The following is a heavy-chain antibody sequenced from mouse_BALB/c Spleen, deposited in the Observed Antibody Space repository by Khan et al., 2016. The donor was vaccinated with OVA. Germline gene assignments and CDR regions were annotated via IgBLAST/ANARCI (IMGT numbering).Heavy chain of an antibody. Sequence: QVQLKQSGAELARPGASVKLSCKASGYTFTDYYINWVKQRTGQGLEWIGEISPGSGDTYYNEKFKGKATLTADKYSTTAYMQLSSLTAEASAVYFCAIRNYFGYTFAYWGQGTLVTVSA. D-gene: IGHD1-2*01. CDR3: AIRNYFGYTFAY. V-gene: IGHV1-77*01. CDR2: ISPGSGDT. J-gene: IGHJ3*01. CDR1: GYTFTDYY.